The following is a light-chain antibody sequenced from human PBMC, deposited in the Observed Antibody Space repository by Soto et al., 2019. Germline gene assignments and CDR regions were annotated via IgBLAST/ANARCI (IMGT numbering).Light chain of an antibody. Sequence: DVVVSQSQSTQPASVGDRVTITCWARQSISNWLAWYQKKPGTATKVLIYHASNLQSGVPSWFGGSGCGKEFLPIISSLPPDYFTTYYCQQYNSYSFGQGTKV. CDR1: QSISNW. V-gene: IGKV1-5*01. CDR3: QQYNSYS. CDR2: HAS. J-gene: IGKJ1*01.